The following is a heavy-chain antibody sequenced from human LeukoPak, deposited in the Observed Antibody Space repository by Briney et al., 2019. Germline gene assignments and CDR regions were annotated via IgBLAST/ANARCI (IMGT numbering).Heavy chain of an antibody. CDR1: GGSFSGYY. D-gene: IGHD3-10*01. J-gene: IGHJ3*02. V-gene: IGHV4-34*01. Sequence: TTSETLSLTCAVYGGSFSGYYWSWIRQPPGKGLEWIGEINHSGSTNYNPSLKSRVTISVDTSKNQFSLKLSSVTAADTAVYYCARDRTVRGVIVDAFDIWGQGTMVTVSS. CDR3: ARDRTVRGVIVDAFDI. CDR2: INHSGST.